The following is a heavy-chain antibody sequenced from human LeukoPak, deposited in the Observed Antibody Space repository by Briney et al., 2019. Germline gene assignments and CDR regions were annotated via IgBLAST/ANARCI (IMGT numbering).Heavy chain of an antibody. D-gene: IGHD2-2*01. CDR2: INTSGST. CDR3: ARDQLGYCSSTSCTPLGWFDP. CDR1: GGSISSYY. J-gene: IGHJ5*02. V-gene: IGHV4-4*07. Sequence: SETLSLTCTVSGGSISSYYWSWIRQPAGKGLEWIGRINTSGSTNYNPSLKSRVTMSVDTSKNQFSLKLSSVTAADTAVYYCARDQLGYCSSTSCTPLGWFDPWGQGTLVTVSS.